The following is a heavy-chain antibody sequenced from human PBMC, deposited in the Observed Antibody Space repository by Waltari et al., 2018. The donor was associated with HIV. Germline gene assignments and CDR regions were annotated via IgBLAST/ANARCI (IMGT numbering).Heavy chain of an antibody. CDR3: TRWSGDGYSIVY. CDR1: GIVVTKLS. CDR2: FAPEDEER. J-gene: IGHJ4*02. Sequence: QLEQPGAVVKKPGASVRGSCKLSGIVVTKLSIHWVRQTTEKTLERMGQFAPEDEERTHRRKFTGRVTMTQDTSTNSVDLELRRLRSEDTALYCCTRWSGDGYSIVYGGQGALVTVSS. V-gene: IGHV1-24*01. D-gene: IGHD3-3*01.